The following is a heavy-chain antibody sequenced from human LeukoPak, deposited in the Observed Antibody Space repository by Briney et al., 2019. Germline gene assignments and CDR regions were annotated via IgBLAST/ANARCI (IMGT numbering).Heavy chain of an antibody. V-gene: IGHV3-11*05. CDR1: GFIFSDYY. J-gene: IGHJ4*02. CDR3: ARGVSVSSYYFDC. Sequence: PGGSLRLSCAASGFIFSDYYMSWIRQAPGKGLEWISYISSSSSYTNYVDSVKDRFTISRDNAKNSLYLQMNSLRAEDTAVYYCARGVSVSSYYFDCWGQGTLVTVSS. CDR2: ISSSSSYT. D-gene: IGHD5/OR15-5a*01.